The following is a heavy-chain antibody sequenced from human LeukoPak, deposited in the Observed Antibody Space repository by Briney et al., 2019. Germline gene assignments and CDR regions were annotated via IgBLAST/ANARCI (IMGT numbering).Heavy chain of an antibody. J-gene: IGHJ5*02. Sequence: SETLSLTCTVSGGSISSYYWSWIRQPPGKGLEWIGYIYYSGSTNYNPSLESRVTISVDTSKNQFSLKLSSVTAADTAVYYCARDRPWACSGGSCHGDWFDPWGQGTLVTVSS. D-gene: IGHD2-15*01. CDR3: ARDRPWACSGGSCHGDWFDP. V-gene: IGHV4-59*01. CDR2: IYYSGST. CDR1: GGSISSYY.